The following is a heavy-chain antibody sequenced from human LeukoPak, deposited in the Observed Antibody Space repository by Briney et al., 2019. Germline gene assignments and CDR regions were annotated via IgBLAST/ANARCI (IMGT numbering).Heavy chain of an antibody. CDR2: IIPIFGTA. Sequence: EASVKVSCKASGGTFSSYAISWVRQAPGQGLEWMGGIIPIFGTANYAQKFQGRVTITTDESTSTAYMELSSLRSEDTAVYYCARGCSSTSCSIDYGGQGTLVTVSS. J-gene: IGHJ4*02. V-gene: IGHV1-69*05. CDR3: ARGCSSTSCSIDY. D-gene: IGHD2-2*01. CDR1: GGTFSSYA.